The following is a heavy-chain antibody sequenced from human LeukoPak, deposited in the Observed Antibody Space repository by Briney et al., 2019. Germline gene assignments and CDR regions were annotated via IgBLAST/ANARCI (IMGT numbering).Heavy chain of an antibody. D-gene: IGHD1-26*01. CDR2: IYNDGSST. CDR3: ARVRGGSGRSYAADAFDI. Sequence: PGGSLRLSRAASGFTFSSYGMHWVRQAPGKGLVWVSRIYNDGSSTSYADSVKGRFTISRDNAKSTLYLQMNSLRADDTAVFYCARVRGGSGRSYAADAFDIWGQGTMVTVSS. V-gene: IGHV3-74*01. CDR1: GFTFSSYG. J-gene: IGHJ3*02.